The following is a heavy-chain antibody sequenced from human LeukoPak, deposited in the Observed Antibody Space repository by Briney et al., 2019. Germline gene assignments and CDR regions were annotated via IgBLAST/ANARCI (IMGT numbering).Heavy chain of an antibody. CDR1: GYTFTVYY. J-gene: IGHJ4*02. Sequence: GGSVKVSCKASGYTFTVYYMHWVRQAPGQGLEWMGWINPNSGGTNYAQKFQGRVTMTRHTSISTAYMELSRLRSDNTAVDYCARESRYSSGWPNCDYWGQGTLVTVSS. V-gene: IGHV1-2*02. CDR2: INPNSGGT. CDR3: ARESRYSSGWPNCDY. D-gene: IGHD6-19*01.